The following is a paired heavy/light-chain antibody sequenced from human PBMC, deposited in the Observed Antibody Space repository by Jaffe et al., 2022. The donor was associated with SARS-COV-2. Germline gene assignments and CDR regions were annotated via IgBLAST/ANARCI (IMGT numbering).Light chain of an antibody. V-gene: IGKV4-1*01. CDR2: WAS. Sequence: DIVMTQSPDSLAVSLGERATINCKSSQSILYSSNNKNYLAWYQQKPGQPPKLLIYWASTRESGVPDRFGGSGSGTDFTLTISSLQAEDVAVYYCHQYYSTPRAFGQGTKVEIK. CDR3: HQYYSTPRA. J-gene: IGKJ1*01. CDR1: QSILYSSNNKNY.
Heavy chain of an antibody. CDR3: ATYTLVDEVSAGWPDS. V-gene: IGHV5-51*01. CDR2: IYPGNFDT. J-gene: IGHJ4*02. CDR1: GYNFNTYW. D-gene: IGHD2-15*01. Sequence: EVQLVQSGAEVKKPGESLRISCKGSGYNFNTYWIGWVRQMPGRGLEWMGFIYPGNFDTRYSPSLQGQVTISADKSIRTAYLHWGSLKVSDTAIYFCATYTLVDEVSAGWPDSWGQGTLVTVSS.